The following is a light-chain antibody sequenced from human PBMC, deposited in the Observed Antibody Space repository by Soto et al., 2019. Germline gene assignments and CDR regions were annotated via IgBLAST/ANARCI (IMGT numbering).Light chain of an antibody. V-gene: IGKV1-5*01. CDR1: QSISSR. Sequence: GDRVTITCRASQSISSRLAWYQQKPGRAPKLLIYDASNLESGVPSRFSGSASGTEFTLTISSLQPDDFATYYCQQYNSSSLTFGGGTKVEIK. J-gene: IGKJ4*01. CDR3: QQYNSSSLT. CDR2: DAS.